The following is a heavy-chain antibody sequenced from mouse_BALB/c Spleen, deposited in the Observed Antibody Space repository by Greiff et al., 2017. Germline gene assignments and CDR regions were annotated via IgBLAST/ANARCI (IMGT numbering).Heavy chain of an antibody. CDR2: IWGDGST. CDR1: GFSLTGYG. D-gene: IGHD2-4*01. Sequence: QVQLKESGPGLVAPSQCLSITCTVSGFSLTGYGVNWVRQPPGKGLEWLGMIWGDGSTDYNSALKSRLSISKDNSKSQVFLKMNSLQTDDTARYYCARVPPSYYEYDMRYAMDYWGQGTSVTVSA. V-gene: IGHV2-6-7*01. CDR3: ARVPPSYYEYDMRYAMDY. J-gene: IGHJ4*01.